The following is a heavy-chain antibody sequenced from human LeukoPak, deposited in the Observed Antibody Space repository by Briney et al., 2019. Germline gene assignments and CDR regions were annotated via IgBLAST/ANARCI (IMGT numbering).Heavy chain of an antibody. J-gene: IGHJ3*02. Sequence: GGSLRLSCAASGFTFSSYWMHWVRQAPGKGLVWVSRINSDGSSTSYADSVKGRFTISRDNAKNSLYLQMNSLRAEDTAVYYCARDYCSGGSCYRNDAFDIWGQGTMVTVSS. CDR3: ARDYCSGGSCYRNDAFDI. V-gene: IGHV3-74*01. CDR1: GFTFSSYW. CDR2: INSDGSST. D-gene: IGHD2-15*01.